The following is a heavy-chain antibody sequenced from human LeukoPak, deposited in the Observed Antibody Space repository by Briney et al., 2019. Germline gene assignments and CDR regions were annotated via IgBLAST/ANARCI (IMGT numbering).Heavy chain of an antibody. D-gene: IGHD3-22*01. J-gene: IGHJ4*02. V-gene: IGHV3-21*01. Sequence: GGSLRLSCAASRFTFSTYTMNWVRQAPGKGLEWVSSISSSSSYIYYADSVKGRFTISRDNAKNSLYLQMNSLRAEDTAVYYCARDDSSARANYWGQGALVTVSS. CDR1: RFTFSTYT. CDR3: ARDDSSARANY. CDR2: ISSSSSYI.